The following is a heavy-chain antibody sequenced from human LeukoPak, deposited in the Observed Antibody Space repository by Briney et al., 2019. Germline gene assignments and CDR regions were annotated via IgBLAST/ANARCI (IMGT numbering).Heavy chain of an antibody. CDR3: AKDKRGYSYGCFDY. CDR2: ISGSGGST. D-gene: IGHD5-18*01. Sequence: GGSLRLSCAASGFTFSDYAMSWVRQAPGKGLEWVSAISGSGGSTYYADSVKGRFTISRDNSKNTLYLQMNSLRAEDTAVYYCAKDKRGYSYGCFDYWGQGTLVTVSS. V-gene: IGHV3-23*01. J-gene: IGHJ4*02. CDR1: GFTFSDYA.